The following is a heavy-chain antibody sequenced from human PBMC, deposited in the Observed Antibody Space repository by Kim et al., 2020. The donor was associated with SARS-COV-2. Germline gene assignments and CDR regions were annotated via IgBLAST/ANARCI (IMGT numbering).Heavy chain of an antibody. Sequence: SETLSLTCTVSGGSISSGGYYWSWIRQHPGKGLEWIGYIYYSGSTYYNPSLKSRVTISVDTSKNQFSLKLSSVTAADTAVYYCARGVDIVATTAPIDYWGQGTLVTVSS. CDR1: GGSISSGGYY. V-gene: IGHV4-31*03. J-gene: IGHJ4*02. CDR2: IYYSGST. D-gene: IGHD5-12*01. CDR3: ARGVDIVATTAPIDY.